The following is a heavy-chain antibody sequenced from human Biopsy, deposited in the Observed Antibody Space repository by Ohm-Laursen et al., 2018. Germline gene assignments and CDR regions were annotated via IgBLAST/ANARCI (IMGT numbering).Heavy chain of an antibody. CDR3: GRTLPSGCTDY. D-gene: IGHD2-15*01. CDR1: GGSISNYY. Sequence: SQTLSLTCTVSGGSISNYYWSWMRQPPGKALEWIAYIYYSGTPTNYNPSLKSRVTISVDTSRNQFSLKLSSVTAADTAVNYCGRTLPSGCTDYWGQGTLVTVSS. J-gene: IGHJ4*02. CDR2: IYYSGTPT. V-gene: IGHV4-59*01.